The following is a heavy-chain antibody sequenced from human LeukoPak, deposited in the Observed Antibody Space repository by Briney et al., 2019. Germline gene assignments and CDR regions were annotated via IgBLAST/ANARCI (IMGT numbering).Heavy chain of an antibody. D-gene: IGHD6-19*01. CDR3: ARDPGWYGWFDP. J-gene: IGHJ5*02. CDR1: GYTFINYD. CDR2: MNPNSGNT. Sequence: ASVKVSCKASGYTFINYDINWVRQATGQGLEWMGWMNPNSGNTGYAQKFQGRVTITRDTSASTAYMELSSLRSEDTAVYYCARDPGWYGWFDPWGQGTLVTVSS. V-gene: IGHV1-8*01.